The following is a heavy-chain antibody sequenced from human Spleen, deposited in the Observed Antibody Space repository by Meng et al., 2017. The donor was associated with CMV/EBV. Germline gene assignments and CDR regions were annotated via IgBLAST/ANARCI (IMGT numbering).Heavy chain of an antibody. V-gene: IGHV3-21*01. CDR2: ISTSGTYT. Sequence: GESLKISFAASGFIFSSYTMNWVRQAPGKGLEWVSSISTSGTYTYYADSVKGRFTISRDNARNSLYLQMKSLRAEDTAVYYCARDPLKDDPTFFDYWGQGTLVTVSS. CDR3: ARDPLKDDPTFFDY. D-gene: IGHD2/OR15-2a*01. CDR1: GFIFSSYT. J-gene: IGHJ4*02.